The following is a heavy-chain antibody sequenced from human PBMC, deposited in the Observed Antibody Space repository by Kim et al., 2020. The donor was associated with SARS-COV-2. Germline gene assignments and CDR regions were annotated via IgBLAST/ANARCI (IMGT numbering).Heavy chain of an antibody. Sequence: SETLSLTCSASGGSFSSTRYYWGWHRPPPGKDLEWLVSINYTGSAKYHPSLKRRVSITVDTSKNQIPLILSSVTAADTTADYCSSHFDYALAFDCWGLGT. V-gene: IGHV4-39*01. CDR2: INYTGSA. CDR1: GGSFSSTRYY. CDR3: SSHFDYALAFDC. D-gene: IGHD4-17*01. J-gene: IGHJ3*01.